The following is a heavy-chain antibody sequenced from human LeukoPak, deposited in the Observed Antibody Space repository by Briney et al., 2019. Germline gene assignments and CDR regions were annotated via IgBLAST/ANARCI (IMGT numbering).Heavy chain of an antibody. J-gene: IGHJ4*02. CDR1: GFTFSSYE. D-gene: IGHD3-10*01. CDR3: ARDGPTSGSYDY. CDR2: ISSSGSNI. Sequence: GGSLRLSCAASGFTFSSYEINWVRQAPGKGLEWVSYISSSGSNIYYADSVKGRFTISRDNAKNSLYLQMNSLRAEDTAVYYCARDGPTSGSYDYWGQGTLVTVSS. V-gene: IGHV3-48*03.